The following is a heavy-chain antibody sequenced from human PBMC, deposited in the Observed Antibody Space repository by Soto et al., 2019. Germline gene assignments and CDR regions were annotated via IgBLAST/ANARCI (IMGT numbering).Heavy chain of an antibody. J-gene: IGHJ4*02. V-gene: IGHV3-66*01. CDR1: GFTVITNY. CDR2: IYAGGNT. CDR3: ARKKSIVGATGYFDY. D-gene: IGHD1-26*01. Sequence: EVQMVESGGGLVQPGGSLRLSCAVSGFTVITNYISWVRQAPGKGLEWVSDIYAGGNTYYADSVKGRFAISRDNSKNTLYLEMNSLRAEDTAVYYCARKKSIVGATGYFDYCGQVTLVSVSS.